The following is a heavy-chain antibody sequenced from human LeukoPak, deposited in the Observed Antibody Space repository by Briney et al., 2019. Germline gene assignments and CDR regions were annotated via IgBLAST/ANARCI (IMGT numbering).Heavy chain of an antibody. CDR3: ARGRRSSSWYAGFDP. CDR1: GGSFSGYY. Sequence: SETLSLTCAVYGGSFSGYYWSWIRQPPGKGLEWIGEINHSGSTNYNPSLKSRVTISVDTSKNQFSQKLSSVTAADTAVYYCARGRRSSSWYAGFDPWGQGTLVTVSS. V-gene: IGHV4-34*01. D-gene: IGHD6-13*01. CDR2: INHSGST. J-gene: IGHJ5*02.